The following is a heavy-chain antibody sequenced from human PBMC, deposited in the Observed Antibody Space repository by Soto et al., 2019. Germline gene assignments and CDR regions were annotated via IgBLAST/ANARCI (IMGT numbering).Heavy chain of an antibody. D-gene: IGHD1-26*01. V-gene: IGHV3-64*01. J-gene: IGHJ4*02. CDR3: AIVGWGAAWC. CDR1: GFTFSSYA. CDR2: ISSNGGST. Sequence: EVQLVESGGGLVQPGGSLRLSCAASGFTFSSYAMHWVRQAPGKGLEYVSAISSNGGSTYYANSVKGRFTISRDNSKNTLYLQMGSLRAEDMAVYYCAIVGWGAAWCWGQGTLVTVSS.